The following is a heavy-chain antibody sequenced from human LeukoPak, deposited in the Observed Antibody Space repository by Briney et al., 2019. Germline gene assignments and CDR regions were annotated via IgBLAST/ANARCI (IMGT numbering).Heavy chain of an antibody. CDR3: ARDSPGIAAAPASD. V-gene: IGHV3-21*01. D-gene: IGHD6-13*01. CDR2: ISSSSSYI. Sequence: GGSLRLSCAASGFTFSSYSMNWVRQAPGKGLEWVSSISSSSSYIYYADSVKGRFTISRDNAKNSLYLQMNSLRAEDTAVYYCARDSPGIAAAPASDWGQGTLVTVSS. J-gene: IGHJ4*02. CDR1: GFTFSSYS.